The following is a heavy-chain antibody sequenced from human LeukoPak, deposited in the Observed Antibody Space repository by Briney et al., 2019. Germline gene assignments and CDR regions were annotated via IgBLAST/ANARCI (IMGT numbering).Heavy chain of an antibody. D-gene: IGHD6-13*01. CDR2: IYSSGST. Sequence: PSETLSLTCTVSGGSVSSGSYYWSWIRQPPGKGLEWIGYIYSSGSTKYNPSLKNRVTISLDTSKNQFSLRLSSVTAADTAVYYCARGYSSNWNWFDPWGQGTLVTVSS. V-gene: IGHV4-61*01. J-gene: IGHJ5*02. CDR3: ARGYSSNWNWFDP. CDR1: GGSVSSGSYY.